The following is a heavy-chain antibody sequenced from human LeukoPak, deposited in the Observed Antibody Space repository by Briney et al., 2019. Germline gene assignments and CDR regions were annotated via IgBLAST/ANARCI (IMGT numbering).Heavy chain of an antibody. CDR3: ASVRGYYDSSGYYVDY. V-gene: IGHV3-23*01. J-gene: IGHJ4*02. CDR1: GFTFSSYA. CDR2: ISGSGGST. Sequence: GGSLRLSCAASGFTFSSYAMSWVRQAPGKGLEWVSAISGSGGSTYYADSVKGRFTISRDNSKSTLYLQMNSLRAEDTAVYYCASVRGYYDSSGYYVDYWGQGTLVTVSS. D-gene: IGHD3-22*01.